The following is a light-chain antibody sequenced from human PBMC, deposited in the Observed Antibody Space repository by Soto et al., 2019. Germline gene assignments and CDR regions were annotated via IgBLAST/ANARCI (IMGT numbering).Light chain of an antibody. CDR1: TSDVGDYSY. V-gene: IGLV2-14*01. J-gene: IGLJ1*01. CDR3: ASYSGGYTFV. CDR2: AVS. Sequence: QSALTQPASVSGSPGQSITISCAGTTSDVGDYSYVSWYQQHPGQAPKLMIFAVSYRPSGVSSRFSGSKSGNTASLTISGLQPEDEADYYCASYSGGYTFVFGSGTRSPS.